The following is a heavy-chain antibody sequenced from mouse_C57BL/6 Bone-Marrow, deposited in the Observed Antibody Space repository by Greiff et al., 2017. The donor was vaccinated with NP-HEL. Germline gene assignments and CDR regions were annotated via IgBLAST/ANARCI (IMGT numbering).Heavy chain of an antibody. J-gene: IGHJ1*03. V-gene: IGHV14-2*01. D-gene: IGHD1-1*01. CDR2: IDPEDGET. CDR1: GFNIKDYY. CDR3: AYYYGSSYPYWYFDV. Sequence: VQLQQSGAELVKPGASVKLSCTASGFNIKDYYMHWVKQRTEQGLEWIGRIDPEDGETQYAPKFQGKATITADTSSNTAYLQLSSLTSEDTAVYYCAYYYGSSYPYWYFDVWGTGTTVTVSS.